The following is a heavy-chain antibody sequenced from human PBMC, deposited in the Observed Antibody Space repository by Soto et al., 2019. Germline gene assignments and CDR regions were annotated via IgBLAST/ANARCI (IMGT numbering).Heavy chain of an antibody. D-gene: IGHD4-17*01. Sequence: QVQLQVSGPGLLKPSETLSLTCSVSGGSVNNRTYYWSWIRQPPGKRLEWIGYVYYSGTTNYNPSHTSRVAISVDTSKNQFSLSLSSVTAADTALYYCARTTAVPNTLRSRYYFDYWGQGTLVTVSS. CDR3: ARTTAVPNTLRSRYYFDY. J-gene: IGHJ4*02. V-gene: IGHV4-61*01. CDR2: VYYSGTT. CDR1: GGSVNNRTYY.